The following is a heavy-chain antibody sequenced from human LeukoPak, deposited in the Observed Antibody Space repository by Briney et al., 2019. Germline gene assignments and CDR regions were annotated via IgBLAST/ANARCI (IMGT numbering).Heavy chain of an antibody. Sequence: GGSLRLSCAAFGFTVSSNYMSWVRQAPGKGLEWVSVIYSGGSTYYADSVKGRFTISRDNSKNTLYLQMNSLRAEDTAVYYCARDSSGWSRFDYWGQGTLVTVSS. J-gene: IGHJ4*02. CDR2: IYSGGST. CDR3: ARDSSGWSRFDY. CDR1: GFTVSSNY. D-gene: IGHD6-19*01. V-gene: IGHV3-66*01.